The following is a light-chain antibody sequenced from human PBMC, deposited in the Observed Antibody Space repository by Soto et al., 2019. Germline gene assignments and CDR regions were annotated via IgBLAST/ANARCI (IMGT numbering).Light chain of an antibody. CDR3: CSFAGRRYV. CDR1: SSDVGGYNY. CDR2: DVT. J-gene: IGLJ1*01. Sequence: QSALTQPRSVSASPGQSVTISCSGTSSDVGGYNYVSWYQQHPGKAPKLIIYDVTKRPSGVPDRFSGSKSGSTASLTISGLQAEDEADYYCCSFAGRRYVFGSGTKVTVL. V-gene: IGLV2-11*01.